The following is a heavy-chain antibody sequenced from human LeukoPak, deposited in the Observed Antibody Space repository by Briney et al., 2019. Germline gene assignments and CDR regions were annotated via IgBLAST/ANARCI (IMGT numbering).Heavy chain of an antibody. CDR3: AKGLVFLDAFDI. J-gene: IGHJ3*02. Sequence: GGSLRLSCAASGFTFSSYSMNWVRQAPGKGLEWVSSISTSSSYIYYADSVKGRFTISRDNSKNTLYLQMNNLRAEDTAVYYCAKGLVFLDAFDIWGQGTMVTVSS. V-gene: IGHV3-21*04. D-gene: IGHD3-3*01. CDR1: GFTFSSYS. CDR2: ISTSSSYI.